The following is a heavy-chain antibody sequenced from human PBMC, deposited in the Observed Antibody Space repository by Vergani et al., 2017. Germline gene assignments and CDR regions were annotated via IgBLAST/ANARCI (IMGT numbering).Heavy chain of an antibody. J-gene: IGHJ6*02. Sequence: EVQLVESGGGLVQPGRSLRLSCAASGFTFSSYSMNWVRQAPGKGLEWVSYISISSSYIYYADSVKGRLTISRDNAKNSLYLQMNSLRAEDTAVYYCARDRTYYYDSSGYSSHYYSYGLDVWGQGTTVTVSS. V-gene: IGHV3-48*01. CDR3: ARDRTYYYDSSGYSSHYYSYGLDV. D-gene: IGHD3-22*01. CDR2: ISISSSYI. CDR1: GFTFSSYS.